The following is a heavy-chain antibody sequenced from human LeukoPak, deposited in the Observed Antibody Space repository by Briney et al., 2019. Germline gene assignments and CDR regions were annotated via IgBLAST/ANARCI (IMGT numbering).Heavy chain of an antibody. V-gene: IGHV3-43*01. CDR2: IGWDGTNI. CDR3: TKDMEWGMDV. CDR1: GFTFDRHT. Sequence: GGSLRLSCAASGFTFDRHTMHWVRQPPGKGPEWVSLIGWDGTNIDYADSVKGRFTISRDNSKNFVYLQMHSLRTEDTALYYCTKDMEWGMDVWGQGTAVIVSS. J-gene: IGHJ6*02. D-gene: IGHD3-3*01.